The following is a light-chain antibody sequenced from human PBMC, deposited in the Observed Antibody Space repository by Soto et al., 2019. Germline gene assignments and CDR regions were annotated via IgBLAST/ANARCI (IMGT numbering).Light chain of an antibody. CDR1: SSDVGRYDY. J-gene: IGLJ1*01. Sequence: QSVLTQPRSVSGSPGQSVTIACTGTSSDVGRYDYVSWYQQHPGEAPKLVVYDVTKRPSGVPDRFSGSKSGNTASLTISGLQAEYEADYYCCSYAGIYSYVFGAGNKLTVL. V-gene: IGLV2-11*01. CDR3: CSYAGIYSYV. CDR2: DVT.